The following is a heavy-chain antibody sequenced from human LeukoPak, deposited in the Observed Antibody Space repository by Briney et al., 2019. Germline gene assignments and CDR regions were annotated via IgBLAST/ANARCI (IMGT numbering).Heavy chain of an antibody. CDR3: AKDGGSYYFDY. CDR1: GFTFSSYG. Sequence: GGSLRLSCAASGFTFSSYGMHWVRQAPGKGLEWVAVISYDGSSKYYADSVKGRFTISRDNSKNTLYLQMNSLRAEDTAVYYCAKDGGSYYFDYWGQGALVTVSS. CDR2: ISYDGSSK. J-gene: IGHJ4*02. V-gene: IGHV3-30*18. D-gene: IGHD1-26*01.